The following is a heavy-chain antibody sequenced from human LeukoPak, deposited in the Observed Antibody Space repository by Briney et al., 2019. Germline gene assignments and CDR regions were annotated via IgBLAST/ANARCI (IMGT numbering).Heavy chain of an antibody. V-gene: IGHV5-51*01. Sequence: GESLKISCKASGYSFTSYWIGWVRQMPGKGLEWMGIIYPGDSDSKYSPSFQGQVTISADKSISTAYLQWSSLKASDTAMYYCARAGYYGSGSYPYNWFDPWGQGTLVTVSS. D-gene: IGHD3-10*01. CDR3: ARAGYYGSGSYPYNWFDP. CDR2: IYPGDSDS. J-gene: IGHJ5*02. CDR1: GYSFTSYW.